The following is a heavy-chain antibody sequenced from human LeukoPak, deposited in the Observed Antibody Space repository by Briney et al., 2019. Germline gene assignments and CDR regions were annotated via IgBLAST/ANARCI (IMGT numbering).Heavy chain of an antibody. CDR1: GFTFSRYS. Sequence: GGSLRLSCAASGFTFSRYSMNWVRQAPGKGLEWVSSISSSSSYIYYADSVKGRLTISRDNAKNSLHLQMNSLRAEDTAVYYCARSQWELLEYYYYYMDVWGKGTTVTVSS. CDR2: ISSSSSYI. CDR3: ARSQWELLEYYYYYMDV. V-gene: IGHV3-21*06. D-gene: IGHD1-26*01. J-gene: IGHJ6*03.